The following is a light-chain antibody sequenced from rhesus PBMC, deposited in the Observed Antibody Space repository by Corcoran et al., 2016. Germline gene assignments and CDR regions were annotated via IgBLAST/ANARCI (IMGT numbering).Light chain of an antibody. CDR3: MQGTPWPPA. Sequence: DVGMTQSPFSLPVTLGQPAPVPCSSRQSLGHRVGKTYLNWLQKKPGHPPRRLSYQVSNRDFGVPDRFSGSGAGTDFTLKISRVEAEDVGVYYCMQGTPWPPAFGQGTKVEIK. CDR1: QSLGHRVGKTY. J-gene: IGKJ1*01. CDR2: QVS. V-gene: IGKV2S9*01.